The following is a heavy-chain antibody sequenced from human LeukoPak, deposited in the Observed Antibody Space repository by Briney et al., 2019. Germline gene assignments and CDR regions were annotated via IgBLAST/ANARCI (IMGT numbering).Heavy chain of an antibody. CDR2: INHSGST. D-gene: IGHD6-13*01. Sequence: SETLSLTCAVYGGSFSGYYWSWIRQPPGKGLEWIGEINHSGSTNYNPSLKSRVTISVDTSKNQFSLKLSSVTAADTAVYYCARVAAAGFDYWGQGTLVTASS. V-gene: IGHV4-34*01. J-gene: IGHJ4*02. CDR3: ARVAAAGFDY. CDR1: GGSFSGYY.